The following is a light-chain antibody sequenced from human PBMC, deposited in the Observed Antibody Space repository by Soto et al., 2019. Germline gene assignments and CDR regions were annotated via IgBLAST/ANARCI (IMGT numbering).Light chain of an antibody. CDR1: QSISGSY. CDR2: GAT. J-gene: IGKJ1*01. Sequence: EIVLTQSPGTLSLSPGERVTLSCRASQSISGSYLAWYQQKRGQAPRLLVYGATTRATGIPGRFTGSGSGTEFTLTISSLQSEDFAVYYCQQYNNWPQTFGQGTKVDIK. V-gene: IGKV3D-15*01. CDR3: QQYNNWPQT.